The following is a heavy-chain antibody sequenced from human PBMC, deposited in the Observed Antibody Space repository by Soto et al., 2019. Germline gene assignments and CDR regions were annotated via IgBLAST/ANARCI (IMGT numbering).Heavy chain of an antibody. J-gene: IGHJ4*02. CDR3: AREGYGYSYGYWYYFDY. Sequence: SETLSLTCTVSGGSVSSGSYYWSWIRQPPGKGLEWIGYIYYSGSTNYNPSLKSRDTISVDTSKNQFSLKLSSVTAADTAVYYCAREGYGYSYGYWYYFDYWGQGTLVTVSS. D-gene: IGHD5-18*01. V-gene: IGHV4-61*01. CDR2: IYYSGST. CDR1: GGSVSSGSYY.